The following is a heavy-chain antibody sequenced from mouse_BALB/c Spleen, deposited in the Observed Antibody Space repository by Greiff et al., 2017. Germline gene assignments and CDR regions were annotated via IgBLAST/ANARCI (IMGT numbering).Heavy chain of an antibody. CDR3: AREAGGYYGLFAY. CDR2: IYYSGTI. J-gene: IGHJ3*01. Sequence: EVQLQESGPGLVKPSQTVSLTCTVTGISITTGNYRWSWIRQFPGNKLEWIGYIYYSGTITYNPSLTSRTTITRDTSKNQFFLEMNSLTAEDTATYYCAREAGGYYGLFAYWGQGTLVTVSA. D-gene: IGHD2-3*01. V-gene: IGHV3-5*02. CDR1: GISITTGNYR.